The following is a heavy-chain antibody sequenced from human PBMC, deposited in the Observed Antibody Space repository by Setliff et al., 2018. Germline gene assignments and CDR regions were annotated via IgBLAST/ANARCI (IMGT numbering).Heavy chain of an antibody. Sequence: ASVKVSCKASGYTFTSYDINWVRQATGQGLEWMGWMNPNSGNTGYAQKFQGRVTITTDESTSTAYMELSSLRSEDTAVYYCATTRDDSSGYLLGIFAFDIWGQGTMVTVSS. J-gene: IGHJ3*02. CDR3: ATTRDDSSGYLLGIFAFDI. V-gene: IGHV1-8*01. CDR2: MNPNSGNT. CDR1: GYTFTSYD. D-gene: IGHD3-22*01.